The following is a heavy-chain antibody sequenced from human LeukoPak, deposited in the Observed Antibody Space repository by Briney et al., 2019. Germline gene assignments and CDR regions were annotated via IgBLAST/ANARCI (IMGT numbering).Heavy chain of an antibody. CDR2: IYYSGST. D-gene: IGHD3-10*01. Sequence: SETLSLTCTVSGDSISTYYWSRIRQPPGKGLEWIGYIYYSGSTNYNPSLKSRVTISVDTSKNQFSLKLSSVTAADTAVYYCARVGSYAFDIWGQGTMVTVSS. V-gene: IGHV4-59*01. CDR3: ARVGSYAFDI. CDR1: GDSISTYY. J-gene: IGHJ3*02.